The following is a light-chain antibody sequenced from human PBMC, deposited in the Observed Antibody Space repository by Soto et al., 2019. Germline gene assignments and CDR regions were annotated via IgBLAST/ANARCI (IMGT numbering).Light chain of an antibody. J-gene: IGLJ2*01. CDR3: QSYDSSLSGVL. V-gene: IGLV1-40*01. Sequence: QPVLTQPPSVSGAPGQRVTISCTGSNSNIGTTYDVHWYQQFPGTAPRLLIYGNNNRPSGVPDRFSGSKSGTSASLAITGLQVEDEADYYCQSYDSSLSGVLFGGGTKLTVL. CDR1: NSNIGTTYD. CDR2: GNN.